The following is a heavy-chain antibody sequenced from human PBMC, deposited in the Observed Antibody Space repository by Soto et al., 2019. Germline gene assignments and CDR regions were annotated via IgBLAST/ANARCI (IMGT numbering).Heavy chain of an antibody. CDR2: VYSTEIT. CDR1: GDSISSYF. V-gene: IGHV4-59*01. Sequence: PSETLSLTCTVSGDSISSYFLSWIRQPPGKGLEWIGYVYSTEITNYNPSLKSRVAMSIDTSKNQFSLKVRSVTAADTAVYYCARGSEAWFDPWGQGTLVTVSS. J-gene: IGHJ5*02. CDR3: ARGSEAWFDP.